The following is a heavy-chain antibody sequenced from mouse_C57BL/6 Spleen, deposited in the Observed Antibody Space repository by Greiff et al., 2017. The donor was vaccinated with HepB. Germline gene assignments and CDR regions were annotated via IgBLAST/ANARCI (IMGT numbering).Heavy chain of an antibody. V-gene: IGHV1-15*01. CDR2: IDPETGGT. D-gene: IGHD1-1*01. CDR3: TVPPTVGAMDY. J-gene: IGHJ4*01. CDR1: GYTFTDYE. Sequence: VQLQQSGAELVRPGASVTLSCKASGYTFTDYEMHWVKQTPVHGLEWIGAIDPETGGTAYNQKFKGKAILTADKSSSTAYMELRSLTSEDSAVYYCTVPPTVGAMDYWGQGTSVTVSS.